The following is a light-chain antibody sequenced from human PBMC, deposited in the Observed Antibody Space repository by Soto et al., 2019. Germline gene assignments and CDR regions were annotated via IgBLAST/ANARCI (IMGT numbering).Light chain of an antibody. V-gene: IGKV3-20*01. Sequence: EIVLTQSPGTLSLSPGERATLSCRASQIVGGDTLAGFQQRPGQAPRSVIYGATNRAAGIPDRFSGSGSGRDFTLTVSRLEPEDFAMYYCQQYHWAPDTFGQGTRLEMK. J-gene: IGKJ5*01. CDR3: QQYHWAPDT. CDR1: QIVGGDT. CDR2: GAT.